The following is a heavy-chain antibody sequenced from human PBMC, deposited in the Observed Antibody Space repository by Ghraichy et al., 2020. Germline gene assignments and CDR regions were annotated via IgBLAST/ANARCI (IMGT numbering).Heavy chain of an antibody. J-gene: IGHJ5*02. CDR1: GGSLSGYN. CDR3: ARQQVWSYDFWSGLTSKWFDP. D-gene: IGHD3-3*01. Sequence: SETLSLTCAVYGGSLSGYNWNWIRQPPGKGLEWIGEINHSGRTDYNPSLKSRVTMSVDTSKNQLSLNLSSVTAADTAVYFCARQQVWSYDFWSGLTSKWFDPWGQGTLVTVSS. V-gene: IGHV4-34*01. CDR2: INHSGRT.